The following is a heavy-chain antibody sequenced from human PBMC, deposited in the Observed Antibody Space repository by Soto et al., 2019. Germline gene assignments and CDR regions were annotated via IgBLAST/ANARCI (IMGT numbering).Heavy chain of an antibody. D-gene: IGHD3-16*01. J-gene: IGHJ1*01. Sequence: PVGSLRLSCTVSGFMFEDFAMHWVRQAPGQGLEWVSGINWNGVNKGYAESVLGRFTISRDNAKKSLYLDMNYLRPEDTALYFCAKDVDRLGELWGYFQSCGQRTMVTVSS. V-gene: IGHV3-9*01. CDR1: GFMFEDFA. CDR3: AKDVDRLGELWGYFQS. CDR2: INWNGVNK.